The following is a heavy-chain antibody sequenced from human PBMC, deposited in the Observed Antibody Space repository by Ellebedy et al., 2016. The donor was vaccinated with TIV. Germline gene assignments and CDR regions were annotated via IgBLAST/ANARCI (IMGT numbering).Heavy chain of an antibody. Sequence: GESLKISXAASGSTFSSYSMNWVRQAPGKGLEWVSYISSSSSTIYYADSVKGRFTISRDNAKNSLYLQMNSLRAEDTAVYYCARDYSSSSSGWGQGTLVTVSS. CDR1: GSTFSSYS. V-gene: IGHV3-48*01. J-gene: IGHJ4*02. CDR3: ARDYSSSSSG. D-gene: IGHD6-6*01. CDR2: ISSSSSTI.